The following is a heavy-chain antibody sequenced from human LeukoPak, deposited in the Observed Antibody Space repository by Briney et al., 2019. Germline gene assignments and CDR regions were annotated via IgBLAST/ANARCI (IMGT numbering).Heavy chain of an antibody. J-gene: IGHJ4*02. CDR1: GYSLTELS. CDR3: ARVAVAGTRYYFDY. V-gene: IGHV1-69*06. Sequence: SVKVSCKVSGYSLTELSMHWVRQAPGKGLEWMGGIIPIFGTANYAQKFQGRVTITADKSTSTAYMELSSLRSEDTAVYYCARVAVAGTRYYFDYWGQGTLVTVSS. CDR2: IIPIFGTA. D-gene: IGHD6-19*01.